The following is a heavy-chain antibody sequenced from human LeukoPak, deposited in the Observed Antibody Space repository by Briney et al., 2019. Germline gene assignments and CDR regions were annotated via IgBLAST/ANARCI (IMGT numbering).Heavy chain of an antibody. V-gene: IGHV3-30-3*01. J-gene: IGHJ4*02. CDR3: ARDRYDFWSGTSFCFDY. Sequence: GGSLRLSCAASGFTFSSYAMHWVRQAPGKGLEWVAVISYDGSNKYYADSVKGRFTISRDNSKNTLYPQMNSLRAEDTAVYYCARDRYDFWSGTSFCFDYWGQGTLVTVSS. CDR1: GFTFSSYA. D-gene: IGHD3-3*01. CDR2: ISYDGSNK.